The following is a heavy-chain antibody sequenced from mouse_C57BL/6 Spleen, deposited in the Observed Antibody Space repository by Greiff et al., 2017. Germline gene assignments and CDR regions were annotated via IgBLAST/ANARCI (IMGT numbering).Heavy chain of an antibody. CDR3: ARERTFDFDY. V-gene: IGHV1-82*01. CDR1: GYAFSSSW. J-gene: IGHJ2*01. CDR2: IYPGDGDT. Sequence: QVQLQQSGPELVKPGASVKISCKASGYAFSSSWMNWVTQRPGKGLEWIGRIYPGDGDTNYNVKFKGTATLTADKPSSTAYMHLSSVTSEDSAVYFCARERTFDFDYWGQGTTLTVSS.